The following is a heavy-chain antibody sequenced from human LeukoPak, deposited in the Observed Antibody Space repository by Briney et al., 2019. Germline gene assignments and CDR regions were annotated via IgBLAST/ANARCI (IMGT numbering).Heavy chain of an antibody. CDR2: ISSSSTTI. Sequence: GGSLRFSCAASGFTFSSYSMMWVRQAPGKGLEWVSYISSSSTTIHYADSVKGRFTISRDNAKNSVYLQMNSLRAEDTAVYYCARDRHKYNYDSSGYPPYWGQGTLVTVSS. CDR1: GFTFSSYS. D-gene: IGHD3-22*01. CDR3: ARDRHKYNYDSSGYPPY. J-gene: IGHJ4*02. V-gene: IGHV3-48*01.